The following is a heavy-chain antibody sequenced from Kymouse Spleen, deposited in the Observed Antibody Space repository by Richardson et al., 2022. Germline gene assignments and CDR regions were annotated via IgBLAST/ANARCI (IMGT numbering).Heavy chain of an antibody. CDR1: GFTFSNAW. Sequence: EVQLVESGGGLVKPGGSLRLSCAASGFTFSNAWMSWVRQAPGKGLEWVGRIKSKTDGGTTDYAAPVKGRFTISRDDSKNTLYLQMNSLKTEDTAVYYCTTGAGVVPAAMGDYWGQGTLVTVSS. CDR2: IKSKTDGGTT. D-gene: IGHD2-2*02. J-gene: IGHJ4*02. CDR3: TTGAGVVPAAMGDY. V-gene: IGHV3-15*01.